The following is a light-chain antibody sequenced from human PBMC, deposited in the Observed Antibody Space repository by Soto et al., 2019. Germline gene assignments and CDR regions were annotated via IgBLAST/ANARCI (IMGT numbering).Light chain of an antibody. Sequence: QSALTQPRSVSGSPGQSVTISCTGTSSDVGGYNYVSWYQQHPGKAPKLMIYDVSKRPSGVPDRFSGSKSGNTASLTISGLQAEDEADYYCCSYAGSYPHNWVFGGGTKLTVL. CDR3: CSYAGSYPHNWV. J-gene: IGLJ3*02. CDR2: DVS. V-gene: IGLV2-11*01. CDR1: SSDVGGYNY.